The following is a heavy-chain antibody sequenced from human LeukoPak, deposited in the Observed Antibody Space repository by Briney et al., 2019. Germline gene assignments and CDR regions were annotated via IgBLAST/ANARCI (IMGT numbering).Heavy chain of an antibody. D-gene: IGHD3-16*02. Sequence: TLSLTCTVSHYSINDGYYWGWIRQPPGRGLEWIGNTYKDGTTHYNSSFSSRVTISVDASENQFSLTLTSVTAAGTAVYYCAKGFSSYSCFAPWGPGILVTVSS. CDR1: HYSINDGYY. V-gene: IGHV4-38-2*02. J-gene: IGHJ5*02. CDR2: TYKDGTT. CDR3: AKGFSSYSCFAP.